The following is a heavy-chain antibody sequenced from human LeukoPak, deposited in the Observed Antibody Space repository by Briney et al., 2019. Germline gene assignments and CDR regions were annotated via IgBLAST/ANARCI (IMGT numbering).Heavy chain of an antibody. D-gene: IGHD5-18*01. CDR2: INHSGST. V-gene: IGHV4-34*01. CDR1: GGSFSGYY. Sequence: SETLSLTCAVYGGSFSGYYWRWIRQPPGKGLEWIGEINHSGSTNYNPSLKSRVTISVDTSKNQFSLKLSSVTAADTAVYYCARAGEGYGHVRDFDYWGQGTLVTVSS. J-gene: IGHJ4*02. CDR3: ARAGEGYGHVRDFDY.